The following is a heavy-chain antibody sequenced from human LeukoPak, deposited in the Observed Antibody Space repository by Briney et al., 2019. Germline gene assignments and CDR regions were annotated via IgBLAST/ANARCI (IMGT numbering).Heavy chain of an antibody. J-gene: IGHJ6*02. V-gene: IGHV3-73*01. CDR1: GFTLSDSS. D-gene: IGHD2-2*01. CDR3: TRVVPAVSGMDV. Sequence: GGSLRLSCAASGFTLSDSSLHWVRQASGKGLEWVGRIRSKAYSYATAYAASVKGRFTISRDDSKNTAYLQMNSLNTEDTAVYYCTRVVPAVSGMDVWGQGTTVTVSS. CDR2: IRSKAYSYAT.